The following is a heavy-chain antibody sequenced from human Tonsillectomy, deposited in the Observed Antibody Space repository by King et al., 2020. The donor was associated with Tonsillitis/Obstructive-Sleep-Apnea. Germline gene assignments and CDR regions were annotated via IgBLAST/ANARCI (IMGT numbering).Heavy chain of an antibody. D-gene: IGHD3-10*01. CDR1: GFTFSDYY. J-gene: IGHJ4*02. Sequence: VQLVESGGGLVKPRGSLRLSCVASGFTFSDYYMTWIRQAPGKGLEWVSYISSSGSYTNYTGSVKGRFTVSRDNAKNSLYLQMNSLRAEDTAMYYCARGRTYYYGSGTDFGYWGQGTLVTVSS. CDR2: ISSSGSYT. V-gene: IGHV3-11*05. CDR3: ARGRTYYYGSGTDFGY.